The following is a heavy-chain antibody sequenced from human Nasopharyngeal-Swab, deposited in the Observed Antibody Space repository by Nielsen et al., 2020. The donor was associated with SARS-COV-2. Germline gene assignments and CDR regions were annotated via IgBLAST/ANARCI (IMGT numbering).Heavy chain of an antibody. CDR3: ARGGLSYYYYPLDV. J-gene: IGHJ6*02. Sequence: SETLSLTCGVYGWSVSGSSWSWIRQPPGRGLEWIGDLTHDGSTTYNASFRGRSAITSDRSSNQVSLRVNSMTAADSALYFCARGGLSYYYYPLDVWGQGTTVTVSS. V-gene: IGHV4-34*01. D-gene: IGHD2-21*01. CDR1: GWSVSGSS. CDR2: LTHDGST.